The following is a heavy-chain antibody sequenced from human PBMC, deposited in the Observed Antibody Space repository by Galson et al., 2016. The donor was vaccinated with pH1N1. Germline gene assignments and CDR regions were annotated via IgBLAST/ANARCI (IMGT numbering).Heavy chain of an antibody. J-gene: IGHJ3*02. D-gene: IGHD5-24*01. V-gene: IGHV3-30*04. CDR3: AREGKRWLQFEALDI. CDR1: GFAFNNYA. Sequence: SLRLSCAASGFAFNNYAVHWVRQAPGKGLEWVAIISCEGSDKYYADTVKGRFTISRDNSKNTLYLQTNSLRAGDTAIYYCAREGKRWLQFEALDIWGQGTMVTVSS. CDR2: ISCEGSDK.